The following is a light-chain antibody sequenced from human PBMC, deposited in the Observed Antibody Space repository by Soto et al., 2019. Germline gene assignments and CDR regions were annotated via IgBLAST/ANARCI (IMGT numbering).Light chain of an antibody. Sequence: QSALTQPASVSGSPGQSITISCTGTSSDVGSYNLVSWYQQHPGKAPKLMIYEGSKRPSGVSNRFSGSKSGNTASQTISGLQAEDEADYYCCSYAGSSTSVFGGGTQLTVL. CDR1: SSDVGSYNL. CDR2: EGS. CDR3: CSYAGSSTSV. J-gene: IGLJ7*01. V-gene: IGLV2-23*01.